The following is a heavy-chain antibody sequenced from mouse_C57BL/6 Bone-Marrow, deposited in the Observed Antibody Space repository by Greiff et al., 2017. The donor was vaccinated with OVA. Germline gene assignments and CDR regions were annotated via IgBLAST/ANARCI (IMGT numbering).Heavy chain of an antibody. CDR1: GFNIKDDY. CDR2: IDPENGDT. Sequence: EVQLQQSGAELVRPGASVKLSCTASGFNIKDDYMHWVKQRPEQGLEWIGWIDPENGDTEYASKFQGKATITADTSSNTAYLQLSSLTSEDTAVYYCTTWYGYDEWFAYWGQGTLVTVSA. D-gene: IGHD2-2*01. CDR3: TTWYGYDEWFAY. J-gene: IGHJ3*01. V-gene: IGHV14-4*01.